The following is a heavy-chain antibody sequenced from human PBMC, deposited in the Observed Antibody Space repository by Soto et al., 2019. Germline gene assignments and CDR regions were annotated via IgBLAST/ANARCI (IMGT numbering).Heavy chain of an antibody. J-gene: IGHJ4*02. CDR2: FDPEDGDP. CDR1: GHTLSDFS. Sequence: QAQLVQSGAEVKKPGASVKVSCKVSGHTLSDFSMHWVRQAPGRGLEWMGGFDPEDGDPIYAQNFQGRVTMTEDSSTDTAYMELSSLGSEDTAMYYCATDLLTAVAGEEGYWGQGTLVTVSS. D-gene: IGHD6-19*01. V-gene: IGHV1-24*01. CDR3: ATDLLTAVAGEEGY.